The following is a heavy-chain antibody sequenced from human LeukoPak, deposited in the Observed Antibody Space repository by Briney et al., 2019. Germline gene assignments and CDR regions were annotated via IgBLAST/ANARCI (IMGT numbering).Heavy chain of an antibody. Sequence: GGPLRLSCAASGFTFSSYVMSWVRQAPGKGLEWVSGISAGGGNTYYADSVRGRFTISRDSSKNTLLLQMNSLRAEDTAVYYCAKGRVSGSYHFDYWGQGTLVTVSS. J-gene: IGHJ4*02. CDR3: AKGRVSGSYHFDY. V-gene: IGHV3-23*01. D-gene: IGHD6-19*01. CDR1: GFTFSSYV. CDR2: ISAGGGNT.